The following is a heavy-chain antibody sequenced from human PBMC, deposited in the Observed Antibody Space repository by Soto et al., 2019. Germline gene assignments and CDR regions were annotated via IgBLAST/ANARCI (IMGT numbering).Heavy chain of an antibody. J-gene: IGHJ4*02. CDR3: ASVNSGSYHHGLFDY. Sequence: ASVKVSCKASGYTFTAHYMNWVRQAPGQGLEWMGWINPNSGDTKYVEKFQGRVTMTRDTSISTAYMELSSLRSDDTAVYYCASVNSGSYHHGLFDYWGQGALVTVSS. CDR1: GYTFTAHY. V-gene: IGHV1-2*02. D-gene: IGHD1-26*01. CDR2: INPNSGDT.